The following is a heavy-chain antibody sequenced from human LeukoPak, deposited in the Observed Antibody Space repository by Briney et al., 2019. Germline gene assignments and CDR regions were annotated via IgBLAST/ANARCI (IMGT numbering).Heavy chain of an antibody. D-gene: IGHD3-3*01. CDR3: ARGATIFGVIIKHAFDI. CDR2: VYYDGST. V-gene: IGHV4-59*01. Sequence: SSETLSLNCTVSGGSISTYYWSWIRQPPGKGLEWIGYVYYDGSTNSNPSLKSRVTISVDTSKNQFSLRLSSVTAADTALYYCARGATIFGVIIKHAFDIWGQGTMVTVSS. J-gene: IGHJ3*02. CDR1: GGSISTYY.